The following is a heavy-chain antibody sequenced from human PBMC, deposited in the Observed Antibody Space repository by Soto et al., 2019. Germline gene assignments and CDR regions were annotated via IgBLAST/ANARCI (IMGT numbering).Heavy chain of an antibody. Sequence: QVQLQASGPGLVKPSQTLSLTCTVSGGSITSDYSCWSWIRQPPGEGLEWIGHIFDSGTTYTNPSLRSQVATSLDASKNHSSLTLSSVTAADAAVYYCARGPSGDKVHYWGQGALVTVSS. D-gene: IGHD7-27*01. V-gene: IGHV4-30-4*01. CDR2: IFDSGTT. CDR3: ARGPSGDKVHY. CDR1: GGSITSDYSC. J-gene: IGHJ4*02.